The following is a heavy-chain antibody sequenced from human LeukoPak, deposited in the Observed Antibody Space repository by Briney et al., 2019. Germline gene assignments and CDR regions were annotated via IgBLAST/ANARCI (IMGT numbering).Heavy chain of an antibody. CDR1: GGTLSSYA. Sequence: SVKVSCKASGGTLSSYAISWVRQAPGQGLEWMGGIIPIFGTANYAQKFQGRVTITADESTSTAYMELSSLRSEDTAVYYCAGGSVGEYSSDYWGQGTLVTVSS. D-gene: IGHD6-6*01. CDR2: IIPIFGTA. CDR3: AGGSVGEYSSDY. J-gene: IGHJ4*02. V-gene: IGHV1-69*13.